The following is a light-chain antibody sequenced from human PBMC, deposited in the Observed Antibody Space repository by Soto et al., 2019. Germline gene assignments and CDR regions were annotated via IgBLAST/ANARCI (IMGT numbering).Light chain of an antibody. CDR1: QSVSSSY. J-gene: IGKJ3*01. CDR3: QQYGSSPRA. Sequence: EIVLTQSPGTLSLSPGERATLSCRASQSVSSSYLAWYQQKPGQAPRLLIYGASSRATGIPDRFSGSGSGTDFTLTISRLEPEYFAVYYCQQYGSSPRAFGPGTKVEIK. V-gene: IGKV3-20*01. CDR2: GAS.